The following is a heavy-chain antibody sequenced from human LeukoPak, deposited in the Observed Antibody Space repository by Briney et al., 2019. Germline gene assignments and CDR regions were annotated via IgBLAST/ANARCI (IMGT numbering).Heavy chain of an antibody. CDR1: GFTFSDSW. Sequence: GGSLRLSCAASGFTFSDSWMSWVRQAPGKGLEWVAFIRSDGTIKYYADSVKGRFTISRDNSKNTLYLQMNSLRTEDTAVYYCAKDEIFGSSWTFDYWGQGTLVTVSS. D-gene: IGHD3-3*01. V-gene: IGHV3-30*02. J-gene: IGHJ4*02. CDR3: AKDEIFGSSWTFDY. CDR2: IRSDGTIK.